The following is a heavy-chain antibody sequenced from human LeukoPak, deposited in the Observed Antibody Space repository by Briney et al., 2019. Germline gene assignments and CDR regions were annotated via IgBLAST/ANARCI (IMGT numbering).Heavy chain of an antibody. CDR2: TYYRSKWYN. V-gene: IGHV6-1*01. D-gene: IGHD6-19*01. Sequence: SQTLSLTCAISGDSVSSNSAAWNWSRQSPSRGLEWLGRTYYRSKWYNDYAVSVKSRITINPDTSKNQFSLQLNSVTPEDTAVYYCARGEGQWPTEWFDPWGQGTLVTVSS. CDR1: GDSVSSNSAA. CDR3: ARGEGQWPTEWFDP. J-gene: IGHJ5*02.